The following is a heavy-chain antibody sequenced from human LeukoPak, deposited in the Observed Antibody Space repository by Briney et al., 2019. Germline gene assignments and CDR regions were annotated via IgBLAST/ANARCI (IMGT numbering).Heavy chain of an antibody. V-gene: IGHV3-74*01. CDR3: ARDPTWATAYLDY. CDR1: GFTFSSSW. D-gene: IGHD5-12*01. Sequence: GGSLRLSCAASGFTFSSSWMHWVRQAPGKGLVWVSRISSDGSSTSHADSVKGRFTISRDNAKNTLYLQMNSLRAEDTAVYYCARDPTWATAYLDYWGQGTLVTVSS. CDR2: ISSDGSST. J-gene: IGHJ4*02.